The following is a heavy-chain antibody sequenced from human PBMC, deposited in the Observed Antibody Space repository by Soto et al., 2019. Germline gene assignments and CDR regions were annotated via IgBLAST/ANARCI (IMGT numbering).Heavy chain of an antibody. CDR2: INHSGST. CDR3: ARVRDTMVRGPTSGYYYYGMDV. J-gene: IGHJ6*02. CDR1: GGSFSGYY. D-gene: IGHD3-10*01. Sequence: PSETLSLTCAVYGGSFSGYYWSWIRQPPGKGLEWIGEINHSGSTNYNPSLKSRVTISVDTSKNQFSLKLSSVTAADTAVYYCARVRDTMVRGPTSGYYYYGMDVWGQGTTVTVSS. V-gene: IGHV4-34*01.